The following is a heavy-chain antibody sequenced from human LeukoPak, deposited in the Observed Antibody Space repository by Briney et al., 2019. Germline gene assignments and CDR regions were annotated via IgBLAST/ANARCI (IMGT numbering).Heavy chain of an antibody. D-gene: IGHD1-1*01. Sequence: SETLSLTCAVYGGSFSGYYWSWIRQPPGKGLEWIGEINHSGSTNYNPSLESRVTISVDTSKNQFSLKLSSVTAADTAVYYCARGGELEQNYYYGMDVWGQGTTVTVSS. J-gene: IGHJ6*02. CDR1: GGSFSGYY. CDR3: ARGGELEQNYYYGMDV. CDR2: INHSGST. V-gene: IGHV4-34*01.